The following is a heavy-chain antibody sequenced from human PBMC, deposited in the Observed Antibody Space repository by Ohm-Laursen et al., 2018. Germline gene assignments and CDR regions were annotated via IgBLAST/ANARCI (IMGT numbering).Heavy chain of an antibody. CDR1: GFTFSDYY. CDR2: ISSSSSYI. V-gene: IGHV3-11*06. D-gene: IGHD3-3*01. CDR3: ARVPSYDPSFDY. J-gene: IGHJ4*02. Sequence: SLRLSCTASGFTFSDYYMSWIRQAPGKGLEWASYISSSSSYIYYADSVKGRSTISRDNAKNSLYLQMNSLRAEDTAVYYCARVPSYDPSFDYWGQGTLVTVSS.